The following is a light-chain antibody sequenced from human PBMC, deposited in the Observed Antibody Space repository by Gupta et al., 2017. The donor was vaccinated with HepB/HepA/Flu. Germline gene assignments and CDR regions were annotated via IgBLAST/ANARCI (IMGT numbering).Light chain of an antibody. J-gene: IGLJ2*01. CDR3: GSQTITYTVV. V-gene: IGLV2-14*03. CDR1: SSDVGAYNY. CDR2: DAS. Sequence: QSALTQPASVSGSPGQSITISCTGTSSDVGAYNYVSWYQQHPDKAPKLIIFDASNRPSGVSNRFSGSKSGNTASLTISGLQAEDEADYYCGSQTITYTVVFGGGTKLTVL.